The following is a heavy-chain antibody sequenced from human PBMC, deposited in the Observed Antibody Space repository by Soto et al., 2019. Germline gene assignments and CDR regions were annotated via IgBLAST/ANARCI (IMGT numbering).Heavy chain of an antibody. V-gene: IGHV4-39*01. D-gene: IGHD5-12*01. CDR2: MSHSGKT. Sequence: SETLSLTCTVSGGSISRSSYYWGWIRQPPGKGLEWIGSMSHSGKTYYNPSLRSRVTISVDTSKNQFSLILDSVTAADTAVYYCARRIVATETFDYWGQGTLVTVSS. CDR1: GGSISRSSYY. J-gene: IGHJ4*02. CDR3: ARRIVATETFDY.